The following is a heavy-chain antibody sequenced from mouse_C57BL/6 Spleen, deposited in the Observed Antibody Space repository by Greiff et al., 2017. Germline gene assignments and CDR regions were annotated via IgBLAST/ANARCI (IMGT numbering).Heavy chain of an antibody. CDR3: ARNPYYYGSSYWYFDV. CDR1: GFSLTSYG. CDR2: IWSGGST. D-gene: IGHD1-1*01. Sequence: VQLPQSGPGLVQPSQSLSITCTVSGFSLTSYGVHWVRQSPGTGLECLGVIWSGGSTDYNAAFISRQSISKDNSKSQVFFKVNSLLADDTAIYSCARNPYYYGSSYWYFDVWGTGTTVTVSS. V-gene: IGHV2-2*01. J-gene: IGHJ1*03.